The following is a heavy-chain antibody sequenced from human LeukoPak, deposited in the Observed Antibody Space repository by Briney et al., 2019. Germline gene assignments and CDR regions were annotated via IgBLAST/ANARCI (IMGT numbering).Heavy chain of an antibody. V-gene: IGHV4-39*07. CDR1: GGSITSSNYF. CDR2: IYYSGST. CDR3: ARDSCSSTSCRRKFDN. D-gene: IGHD2-2*01. J-gene: IGHJ4*02. Sequence: SETLSPTCTVSGGSITSSNYFWGWIRQSPGKGLEWIGSIYYSGSTYYNPSLKSRVTISVETSKIQFSLKLSSVTAADSAVYYCARDSCSSTSCRRKFDNWGQGTLVTVSS.